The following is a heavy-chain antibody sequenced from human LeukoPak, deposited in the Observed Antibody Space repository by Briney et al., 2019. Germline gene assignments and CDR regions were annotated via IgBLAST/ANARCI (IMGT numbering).Heavy chain of an antibody. Sequence: GRSLRLSCAASGFTFDDYAMHWVRQAPGKGLEWVSGINWNGGSTGYADSVKGRFTISRDNAKNSLYLQMNSLRAEDTALYYCARAGYSSGYDWFDPWGQGTLVTVSS. CDR3: ARAGYSSGYDWFDP. D-gene: IGHD6-19*01. J-gene: IGHJ5*02. V-gene: IGHV3-20*04. CDR2: INWNGGST. CDR1: GFTFDDYA.